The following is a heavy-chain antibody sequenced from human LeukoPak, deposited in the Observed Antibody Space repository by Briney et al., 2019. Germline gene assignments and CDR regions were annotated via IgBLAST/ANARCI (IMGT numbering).Heavy chain of an antibody. CDR2: TSPYTSNT. CDR3: ARTYVRGATNWFDP. J-gene: IGHJ5*02. Sequence: GASVKVSCKASGYTFTSYGINWVRQAPGQGLEWMGWTSPYTSNTRYPERFQGRVTMTADTSTSTAYLELSSLRSDDTAVYYCARTYVRGATNWFDPWGQGTLVTVSS. V-gene: IGHV1-18*01. CDR1: GYTFTSYG. D-gene: IGHD3-10*02.